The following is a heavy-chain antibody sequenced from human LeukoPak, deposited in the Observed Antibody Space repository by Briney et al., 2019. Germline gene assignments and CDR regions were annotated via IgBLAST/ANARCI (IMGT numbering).Heavy chain of an antibody. CDR1: GGSISSYY. Sequence: PSETLSLTCTVSGGSISSYYWSWIRQPPGKGLEWIGYIYYSGSTNYYPSLKRRVTISVDTSKDQFSLKLSSVTAADTAVYYCARDGYGLRGKFDYWGQGTLVTVSS. D-gene: IGHD3-16*01. CDR2: IYYSGST. J-gene: IGHJ4*02. V-gene: IGHV4-59*01. CDR3: ARDGYGLRGKFDY.